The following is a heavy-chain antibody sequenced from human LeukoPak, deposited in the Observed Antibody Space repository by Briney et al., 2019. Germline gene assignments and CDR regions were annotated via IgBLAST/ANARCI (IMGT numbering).Heavy chain of an antibody. CDR2: IKQDGSEK. CDR1: GFTFSSYW. Sequence: GGSLRLSCAASGFTFSSYWMNWVRQAPGKGLEWVANIKQDGSEKYYVDSVKGRFTISRDNAKNSLYLQMNSLRAEDTAVYYCARWSQAPGYYYGMDVWGQGTTVTVSS. V-gene: IGHV3-7*03. CDR3: ARWSQAPGYYYGMDV. J-gene: IGHJ6*02.